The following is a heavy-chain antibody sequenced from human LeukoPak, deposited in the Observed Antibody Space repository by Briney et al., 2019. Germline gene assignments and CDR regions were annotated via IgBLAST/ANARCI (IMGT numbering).Heavy chain of an antibody. CDR3: ARRRYNGGYFDY. CDR1: GGSISDYY. V-gene: IGHV4-59*08. CDR2: IYHSGST. J-gene: IGHJ4*02. D-gene: IGHD5-24*01. Sequence: SETLSLTCTVSGGSISDYYWSWIRQPPGKGLEWIGYIYHSGSTNYNPSLKSRVTISVDTSKNQFSLKLSSVTAADTAVYYCARRRYNGGYFDYWGQGTLVTVSS.